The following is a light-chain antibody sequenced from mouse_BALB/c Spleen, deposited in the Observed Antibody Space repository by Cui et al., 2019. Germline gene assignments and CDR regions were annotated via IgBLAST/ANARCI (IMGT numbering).Light chain of an antibody. V-gene: IGKV13-84*01. CDR1: EEIYNR. CDR3: QQDWSTPFT. J-gene: IGKJ4*01. CDR2: GTT. Sequence: DIQMTQCSYSFSVSVGNRVTITCKASEEIYNRLAWYQEKAGNAPRLVISGTTSLETGVPSRFRGSGSGKDYTLNITSLQTEGVATYYCQQDWSTPFTFGSGTKLEIK.